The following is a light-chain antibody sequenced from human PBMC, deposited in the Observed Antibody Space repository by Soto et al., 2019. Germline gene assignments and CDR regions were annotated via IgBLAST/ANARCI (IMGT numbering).Light chain of an antibody. V-gene: IGKV4-1*01. CDR1: QSVLYSSNNKNY. J-gene: IGKJ1*01. CDR2: WAS. CDR3: QQYYSIPPWT. Sequence: DIVMTQSPDSLAVSLGERATINCKSSQSVLYSSNNKNYLAWYQHKPGQPLKLLIYWASTRESGVPDRFSGSGSGIDFTLTISSLQAEDVAVYYCQQYYSIPPWTFGQGTKVEIK.